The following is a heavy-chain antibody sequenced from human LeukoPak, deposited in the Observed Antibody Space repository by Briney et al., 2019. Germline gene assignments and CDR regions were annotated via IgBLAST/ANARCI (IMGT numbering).Heavy chain of an antibody. Sequence: ASVKVSCKASGYTFTSYYMHWVRQAPGQGLEWMGIINPSGGSTSCAQKFQGRVTMTRDTSTSTVYMELSSLRSDDTAVYYCARGPTQVQYYFDHWGQGTLVTVFS. CDR1: GYTFTSYY. D-gene: IGHD2-15*01. CDR3: ARGPTQVQYYFDH. J-gene: IGHJ4*02. CDR2: INPSGGST. V-gene: IGHV1-46*01.